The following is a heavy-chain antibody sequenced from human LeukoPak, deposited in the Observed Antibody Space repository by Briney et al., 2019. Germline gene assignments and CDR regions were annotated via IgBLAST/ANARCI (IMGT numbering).Heavy chain of an antibody. D-gene: IGHD6-19*01. CDR1: GYSISSGYY. CDR2: INHSGYT. J-gene: IGHJ4*02. V-gene: IGHV4-38-2*01. Sequence: PSETLSLTCAVSGYSISSGYYWGWIRQPPRQGLEWIGEINHSGYTNYNPSLKSRVTMSIDTSKNQFSLKLTSVTAADAGVYYCTRAVAGHPDWGQGTLVTVSS. CDR3: TRAVAGHPD.